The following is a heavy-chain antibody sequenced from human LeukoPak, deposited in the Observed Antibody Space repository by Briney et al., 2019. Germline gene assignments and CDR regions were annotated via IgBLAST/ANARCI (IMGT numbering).Heavy chain of an antibody. CDR2: IYYIGST. V-gene: IGHV4-59*01. D-gene: IGHD1-26*01. J-gene: IGHJ4*02. CDR1: GGSISNYY. Sequence: SETLSLTCTVSGGSISNYYWSWIRQPPGKGLEWIGYIYYIGSTNYNPSLKSRVTISVDTSKNQFSLKLSSVTAADTAVYYCARAPQWELHFDYWGQGTLVTVSS. CDR3: ARAPQWELHFDY.